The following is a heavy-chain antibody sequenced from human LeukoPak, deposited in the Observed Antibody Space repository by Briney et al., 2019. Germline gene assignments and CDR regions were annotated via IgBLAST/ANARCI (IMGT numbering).Heavy chain of an antibody. CDR3: ARCHNWNDCYFDY. CDR2: VYGGGRT. CDR1: GFTISNND. Sequence: AGGSVRLSCAVSGFTISNNDMSWGRQAPGKGLEGVSGVYGGGRTYYSDSVKGRFTISRDNSKKTLYLQMNSLRAEDTAVYYCARCHNWNDCYFDYWGQGTLVTVSS. J-gene: IGHJ4*02. D-gene: IGHD1-1*01. V-gene: IGHV3-66*01.